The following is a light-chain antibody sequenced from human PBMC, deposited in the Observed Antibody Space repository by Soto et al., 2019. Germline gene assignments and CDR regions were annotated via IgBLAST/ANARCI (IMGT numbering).Light chain of an antibody. Sequence: QSALTQPPSASGSPGQSVTISCTGTSSDVGGYKYVSWYQQHPGKAPKLMIYAVCERPSGVPDRFSGSKSGNTASLTVSGLQAEDEADYYCSSYAGSNNLLFGGGTKLTVL. CDR2: AVC. CDR3: SSYAGSNNLL. J-gene: IGLJ2*01. CDR1: SSDVGGYKY. V-gene: IGLV2-8*01.